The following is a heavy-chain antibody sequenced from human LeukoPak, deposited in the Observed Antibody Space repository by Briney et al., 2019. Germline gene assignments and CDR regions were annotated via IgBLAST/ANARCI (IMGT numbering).Heavy chain of an antibody. D-gene: IGHD3-22*01. J-gene: IGHJ4*02. V-gene: IGHV3-20*04. CDR2: INWNGGST. Sequence: GGSLRLSCAASGFTFSTYAMSWVRQAPGKGLEWVSGINWNGGSTGYADSVKGRFTISRDNAKNSLYLQMNSLRAEDTALYYCARVQRHYYDSSGYWFDYWGQGTLVTVSS. CDR3: ARVQRHYYDSSGYWFDY. CDR1: GFTFSTYA.